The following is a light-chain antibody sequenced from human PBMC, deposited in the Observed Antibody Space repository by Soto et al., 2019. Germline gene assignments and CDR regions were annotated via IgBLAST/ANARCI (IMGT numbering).Light chain of an antibody. J-gene: IGKJ1*01. CDR1: QYIHNY. V-gene: IGKV1-5*03. CDR2: EAV. CDR3: QQSNNYPWT. Sequence: DIQMTQSPSTLSASVGDRVTITCRASQYIHNYLAWYQQKPGEAPKLLIYEAVNLESGVPSRFSGSGTGTEFTLTISSLQPDDFATYYSQQSNNYPWTFGQGTRVEI.